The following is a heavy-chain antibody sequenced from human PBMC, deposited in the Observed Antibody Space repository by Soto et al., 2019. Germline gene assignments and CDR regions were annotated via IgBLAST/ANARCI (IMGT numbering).Heavy chain of an antibody. D-gene: IGHD1-26*01. CDR3: ARDGAWRGLDV. CDR1: GDSIISGAYS. Sequence: PSETLSLTCTVSGDSIISGAYSWSWIRQPPGKGLEWIGYISYSGSAYYYNPSLKGRLTISIDRSNNQFSLKLTSVTAADTAVYYCARDGAWRGLDVWGPGTTVTVSS. J-gene: IGHJ6*02. CDR2: ISYSGSAY. V-gene: IGHV4-30-2*01.